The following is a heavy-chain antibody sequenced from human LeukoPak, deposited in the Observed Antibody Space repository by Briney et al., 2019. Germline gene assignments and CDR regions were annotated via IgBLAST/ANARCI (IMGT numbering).Heavy chain of an antibody. Sequence: PGGSLRLSCAASGFTFSHYWMTWVRQAPGKGLEWVANMKEDGSQETYVDSVKGRFTISRDNAKNSLYLQMNNVRAEDTAVYYCAKQLGYCSDGSCYFPYWGQGTLVTVSS. V-gene: IGHV3-7*01. CDR2: MKEDGSQE. J-gene: IGHJ4*02. CDR3: AKQLGYCSDGSCYFPY. D-gene: IGHD2-15*01. CDR1: GFTFSHYW.